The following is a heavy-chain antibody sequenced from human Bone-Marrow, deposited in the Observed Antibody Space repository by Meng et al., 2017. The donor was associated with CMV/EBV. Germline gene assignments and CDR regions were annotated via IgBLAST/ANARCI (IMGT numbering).Heavy chain of an antibody. J-gene: IGHJ4*02. CDR3: AKSLKVRGVHPFDY. CDR2: ISGSADTT. V-gene: IGHV3-23*01. CDR1: GFTFNIYA. D-gene: IGHD3-10*01. Sequence: GGSLRLSCAVSGFTFNIYAMNWVRQAPGKGLEWVSGISGSADTTYYADSVKGRFTISRDNPKDTVFLQMNSLRAEDTAMYYCAKSLKVRGVHPFDYWGQGTLVTVSS.